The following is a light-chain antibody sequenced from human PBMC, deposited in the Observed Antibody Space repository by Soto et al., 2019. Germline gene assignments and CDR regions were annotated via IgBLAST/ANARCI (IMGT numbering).Light chain of an antibody. Sequence: QSVLTQPPSASGSPGQSVTISCTGTSSDVGGYNYVSWYQQHPGKAPKLMIYDVSKRPSGVPARFSGSKSGNTASLTVSGLQAEDEADYYCSSYAGSNNFEVFGTGTKVTVL. CDR2: DVS. J-gene: IGLJ1*01. CDR1: SSDVGGYNY. CDR3: SSYAGSNNFEV. V-gene: IGLV2-8*01.